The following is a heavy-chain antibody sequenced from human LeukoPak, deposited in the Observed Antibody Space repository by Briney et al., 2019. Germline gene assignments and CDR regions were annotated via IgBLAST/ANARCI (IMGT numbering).Heavy chain of an antibody. Sequence: KPSETLSLTCTVSGGSISSSSYYWGWIRQPPGKGLEWTGSIYYSGSTYYNPSLKSRVTISVDTSKNQFSLKLSSVTAADTAVYYCARFETLVDYWGQGTLVTVSS. CDR2: IYYSGST. J-gene: IGHJ4*02. V-gene: IGHV4-39*07. CDR1: GGSISSSSYY. D-gene: IGHD3-16*01. CDR3: ARFETLVDY.